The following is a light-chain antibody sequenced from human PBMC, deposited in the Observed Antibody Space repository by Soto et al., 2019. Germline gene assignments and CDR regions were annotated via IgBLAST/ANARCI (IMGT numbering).Light chain of an antibody. CDR3: CSRV. CDR2: EVT. J-gene: IGLJ3*02. Sequence: QSVLTQPASVSGSPGQSITISCTGTSSDVATYNLVSWYQQRPGTAPQLIINEVTKRPSGVSTRFSGSQSGNTASLTISGLQADDEADYYCCSRVFGGGTQLTVL. CDR1: SSDVATYNL. V-gene: IGLV2-23*02.